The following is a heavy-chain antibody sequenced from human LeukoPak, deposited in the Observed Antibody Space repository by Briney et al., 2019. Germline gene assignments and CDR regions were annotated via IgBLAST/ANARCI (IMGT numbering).Heavy chain of an antibody. D-gene: IGHD3-22*01. CDR2: MRYDGSNK. CDR3: AKVRDSSGYYPYYFDY. V-gene: IGHV3-30*02. CDR1: GFTFSSYG. Sequence: GGSLRLSCAASGFTFSSYGMHWVRQAPGKGLEWVAFMRYDGSNKYYADSVKGRFTISRDNSKNTLYLQMNSLRAEDTAVYYCAKVRDSSGYYPYYFDYWGQGTLVTVSS. J-gene: IGHJ4*02.